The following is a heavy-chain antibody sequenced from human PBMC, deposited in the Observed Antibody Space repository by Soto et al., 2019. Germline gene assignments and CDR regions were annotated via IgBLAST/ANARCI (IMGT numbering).Heavy chain of an antibody. D-gene: IGHD3-3*01. J-gene: IGHJ4*02. CDR3: AKEHSGVTGFLEWLSTNYFDY. V-gene: IGHV3-23*01. CDR2: ISGSGGST. CDR1: GFTFSSYA. Sequence: LRLSCAASGFTFSSYAMSWVRQAPGKGLEWVSAISGSGGSTYYADSVKGRFTISRDNSKNTLYLQMNSLRAEDTAVYYCAKEHSGVTGFLEWLSTNYFDYWGQGTLVTVSS.